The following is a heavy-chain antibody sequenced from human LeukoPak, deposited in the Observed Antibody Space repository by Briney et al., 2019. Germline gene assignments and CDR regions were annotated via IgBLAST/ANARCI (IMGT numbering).Heavy chain of an antibody. CDR2: ISSSSYYI. D-gene: IGHD5-18*01. V-gene: IGHV3-21*04. Sequence: GGSLRLSCAASGFTFSTYNMNWVRQAPGKGLEWVSSISSSSYYIYYADSVKGRFTISRDNAKNSLYLQMNSLRAEDTAVYYCAKEWIQLGFCYFDYWGQGTLVTVSS. CDR1: GFTFSTYN. CDR3: AKEWIQLGFCYFDY. J-gene: IGHJ4*02.